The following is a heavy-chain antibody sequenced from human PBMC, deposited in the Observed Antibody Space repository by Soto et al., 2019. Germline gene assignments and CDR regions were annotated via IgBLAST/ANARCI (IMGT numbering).Heavy chain of an antibody. CDR3: ARDGGCRDGYTVGCNWFDP. J-gene: IGHJ5*02. Sequence: SETLSLTCTVSGGSISSYYWSWIRQPPGKGLEWIGYIYYSGSTNYNPSLKSRVTISVDTSKNQFSLKLSSVTAEDTAVYYCARDGGCRDGYTVGCNWFDPWGQGTLVTVSS. CDR2: IYYSGST. CDR1: GGSISSYY. D-gene: IGHD5-12*01. V-gene: IGHV4-59*01.